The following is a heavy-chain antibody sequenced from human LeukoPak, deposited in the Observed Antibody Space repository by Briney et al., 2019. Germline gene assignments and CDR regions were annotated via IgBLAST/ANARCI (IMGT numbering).Heavy chain of an antibody. CDR2: INHSVST. CDR3: ARPSSGSYYQPFDY. D-gene: IGHD1-26*01. Sequence: SETLSLTCAVYGGSFSGYYWSWIRQPPGKGLEWIGEINHSVSTNYNPSLKSRVTISVDTSKNQFSLKLSSVTAADTAVYYCARPSSGSYYQPFDYWGQGTLVTVSS. V-gene: IGHV4-34*01. J-gene: IGHJ4*02. CDR1: GGSFSGYY.